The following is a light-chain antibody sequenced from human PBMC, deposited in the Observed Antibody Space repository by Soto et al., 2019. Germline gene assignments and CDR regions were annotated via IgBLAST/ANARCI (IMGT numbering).Light chain of an antibody. J-gene: IGLJ2*01. CDR1: RDDIGAYDY. V-gene: IGLV2-14*01. Sequence: QSSLTQPASVSVSAGRSITISCSGTRDDIGAYDYVSWYQQHPGNAPKLLVYEVTNRPSGVSDRFSGSKSGNTASLTISGLQAEDEADYYCNSYTNSSAVVFGGGTKVTVL. CDR3: NSYTNSSAVV. CDR2: EVT.